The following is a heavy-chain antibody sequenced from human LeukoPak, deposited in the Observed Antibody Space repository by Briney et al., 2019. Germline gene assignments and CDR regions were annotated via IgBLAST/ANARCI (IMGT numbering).Heavy chain of an antibody. J-gene: IGHJ4*02. D-gene: IGHD3-9*01. V-gene: IGHV1-24*01. CDR1: GYTLTELS. Sequence: ASVKVSCKVSGYTLTELSMHWVRQAPGKGLEWMGGFDPEDGETIYAQKFQGRFTMTEDTSTDTAYMELSSLRSEDTAVYYCATKPDVGYFDWFHYWGQGTLVTVSS. CDR3: ATKPDVGYFDWFHY. CDR2: FDPEDGET.